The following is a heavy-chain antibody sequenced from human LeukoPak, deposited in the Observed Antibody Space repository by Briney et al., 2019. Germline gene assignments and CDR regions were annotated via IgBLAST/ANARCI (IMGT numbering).Heavy chain of an antibody. D-gene: IGHD1-26*01. Sequence: GGSLRLSCAASGFTFTDFYMTWIRQAPGKGLQWVAYISDSGTTVDYVDSVKGRFSISRDNTENSLYLQMNSLRVEDTGFYYCARDVGADFWGQGTLVTVSS. CDR2: ISDSGTTV. J-gene: IGHJ4*02. V-gene: IGHV3-11*04. CDR1: GFTFTDFY. CDR3: ARDVGADF.